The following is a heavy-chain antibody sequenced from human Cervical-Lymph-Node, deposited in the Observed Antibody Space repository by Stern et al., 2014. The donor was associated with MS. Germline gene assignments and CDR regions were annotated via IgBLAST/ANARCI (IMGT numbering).Heavy chain of an antibody. CDR3: ARELGVRVREASNY. J-gene: IGHJ4*02. CDR1: GFTLSTNS. V-gene: IGHV3-48*01. D-gene: IGHD3-10*01. Sequence: VHLVESGPGLEQPGGSLTLSCAGSGFTLSTNSMNVVRQPPGQGLEWVSSIRNSNSTIYYADSGKGRFTISRDNAKNSLYLQMNNLRAEDTAVYYCARELGVRVREASNYWGQGTLVTVSS. CDR2: IRNSNSTI.